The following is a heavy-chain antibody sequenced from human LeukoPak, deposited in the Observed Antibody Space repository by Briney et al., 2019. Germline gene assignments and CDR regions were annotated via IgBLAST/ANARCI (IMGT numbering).Heavy chain of an antibody. D-gene: IGHD1-1*01. CDR3: ARDRTGNNWFDP. J-gene: IGHJ5*01. Sequence: QVQLQESGPGLVKPSETLSLSCSIFGGSLSNDYWSWIRLPPGKGLEWTGYIYYSGSTNYNPSLTNRVTISVDTSKNQFSLRLSSVTAADTAVYYCARDRTGNNWFDPWGQGTLVTVSS. CDR1: GGSLSNDY. CDR2: IYYSGST. V-gene: IGHV4-59*01.